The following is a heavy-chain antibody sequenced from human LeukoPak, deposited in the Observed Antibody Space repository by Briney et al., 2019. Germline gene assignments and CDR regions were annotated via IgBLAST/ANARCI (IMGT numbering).Heavy chain of an antibody. V-gene: IGHV4-39*07. CDR3: ARAKGYYDSSGYYAFSSFDI. Sequence: PSETLSLTCVVSGDSISNYYWSWIRQPPGKGLEWIGSIYYSGSTYYNPSLKSRVTISVDTSKNQFSLRLSSVTAADTAVYYCARAKGYYDSSGYYAFSSFDIWGQGTMVTVSS. J-gene: IGHJ3*02. CDR1: GDSISNYY. D-gene: IGHD3-22*01. CDR2: IYYSGST.